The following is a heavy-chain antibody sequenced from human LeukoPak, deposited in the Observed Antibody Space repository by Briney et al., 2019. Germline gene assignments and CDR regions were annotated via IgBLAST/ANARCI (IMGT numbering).Heavy chain of an antibody. CDR1: GFSFHTHT. J-gene: IGHJ4*02. CDR3: ARGWLFPFDY. D-gene: IGHD3-22*01. CDR2: IYSGGST. V-gene: IGHV3-53*01. Sequence: GGSLRLSCAASGFSFHTHTINWVRQAPGKGLEWVSVIYSGGSTYYADSVTGRFTIFRDNSKNTLYLQMNSLRAEDTAVYYCARGWLFPFDYWGQGTLVTVSS.